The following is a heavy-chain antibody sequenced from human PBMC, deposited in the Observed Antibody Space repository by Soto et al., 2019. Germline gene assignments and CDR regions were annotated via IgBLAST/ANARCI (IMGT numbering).Heavy chain of an antibody. CDR1: GDYISSHY. D-gene: IGHD6-13*01. Sequence: QVQLQESGPGLVKPSETLSLTCTVSGDYISSHYWSWIRQPPGKGLEWIGYVYHSGKTDSNPSLKSRVTIPMDTSKTQISLSLTSVTAADAAVYYCARPKGIAPAIWYFDLWGRGTLVTVSS. CDR3: ARPKGIAPAIWYFDL. CDR2: VYHSGKT. V-gene: IGHV4-59*08. J-gene: IGHJ2*01.